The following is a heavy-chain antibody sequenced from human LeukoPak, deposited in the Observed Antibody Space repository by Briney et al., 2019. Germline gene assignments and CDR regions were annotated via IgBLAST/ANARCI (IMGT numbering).Heavy chain of an antibody. CDR1: GFTVSSNY. CDR3: AKDTYYYDSSGSYYYYYMDV. CDR2: IYSGGST. D-gene: IGHD3-22*01. Sequence: GGSLRLSCAASGFTVSSNYMSWVRQAPGKGLEGVSVIYSGGSTYYADSVKGRFTISRDNSKNTLYLQMNSLRAEDTAVYYCAKDTYYYDSSGSYYYYYMDVWGKGTTVTVSS. V-gene: IGHV3-53*01. J-gene: IGHJ6*03.